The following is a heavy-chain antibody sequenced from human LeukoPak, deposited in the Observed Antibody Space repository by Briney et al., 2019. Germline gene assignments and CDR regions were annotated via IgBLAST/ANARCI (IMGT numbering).Heavy chain of an antibody. J-gene: IGHJ5*02. V-gene: IGHV3-9*01. CDR3: ARVLHKRNYDSSDYYGS. CDR1: GFTFDDYA. CDR2: ISWNSGSI. Sequence: GGSLRLSCAASGFTFDDYAMHWVRQAPGKGLEWVSGISWNSGSIGYADSVKGRFTISRDNAKNSLYLQMNSLRAEDTALYYCARVLHKRNYDSSDYYGSWGQGTLVTVSS. D-gene: IGHD3-22*01.